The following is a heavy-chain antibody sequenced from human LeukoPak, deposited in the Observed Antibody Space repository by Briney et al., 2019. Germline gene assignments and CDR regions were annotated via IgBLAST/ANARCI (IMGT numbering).Heavy chain of an antibody. J-gene: IGHJ3*01. D-gene: IGHD2-21*02. CDR1: GFTFSSYA. Sequence: GGSLRLSCAASGFTFSSYAMSWVRQAPGKGLEWVSAISGSGGSTYYADSVKGRFTISRDNSKNTLYLQMNSLRAEDTAVYYCARIVVVTGRAFDFWGQGTMVTVSS. CDR2: ISGSGGST. V-gene: IGHV3-23*01. CDR3: ARIVVVTGRAFDF.